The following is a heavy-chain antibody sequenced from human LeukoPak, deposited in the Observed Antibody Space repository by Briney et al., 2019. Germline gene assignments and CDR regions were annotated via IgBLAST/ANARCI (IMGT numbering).Heavy chain of an antibody. CDR1: GGSLTSSNQY. Sequence: SETLSLTCSVVGGSLTSSNQYWGWIRQPPGKGLEWIGSIYYSGRTYYNPSLKSRATISVDTSKNQFSLKLSSVTAADTAVYYCARTKRGIAARLRGINYYFDYWGQGTLVTVSS. D-gene: IGHD6-6*01. V-gene: IGHV4-39*07. CDR2: IYYSGRT. CDR3: ARTKRGIAARLRGINYYFDY. J-gene: IGHJ4*02.